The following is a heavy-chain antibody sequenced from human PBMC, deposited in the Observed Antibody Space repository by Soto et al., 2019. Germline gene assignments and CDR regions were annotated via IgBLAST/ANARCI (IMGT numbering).Heavy chain of an antibody. V-gene: IGHV1-69*02. CDR2: IIPVLNIT. Sequence: QVQLVQSGTEMKRPGSSVKVSCETSGGTFSNSTFNWVRHAPGQGLEWMGWIIPVLNITNYAQKFQGRINIAADKSTSTAYLELSSLRSEDTAIYFCAKAPTASAPFLFWGQGTLVTVSS. J-gene: IGHJ4*02. CDR1: GGTFSNST. D-gene: IGHD2-21*01. CDR3: AKAPTASAPFLF.